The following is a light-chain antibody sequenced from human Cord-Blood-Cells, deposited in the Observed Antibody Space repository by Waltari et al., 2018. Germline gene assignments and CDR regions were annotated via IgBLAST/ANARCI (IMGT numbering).Light chain of an antibody. J-gene: IGKJ3*01. CDR2: GAS. CDR1: QSVSSSY. CDR3: QQYGSSPRIT. V-gene: IGKV3-20*01. Sequence: EIVLTQSPGTLSLSPGERATFSCRARQSVSSSYLAWYQQKPGQAPRLLIYGASSRATGIPDRFSGSGSGTDFTLTISRLEPEDFAVYYCQQYGSSPRITFGPGTKVDIK.